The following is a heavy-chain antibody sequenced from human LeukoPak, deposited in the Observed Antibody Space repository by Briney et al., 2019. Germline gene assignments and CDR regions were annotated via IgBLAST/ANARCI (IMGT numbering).Heavy chain of an antibody. CDR2: IKTDGSDT. CDR1: GFTFTSYW. J-gene: IGHJ4*02. Sequence: GGSLRLSCAASGFTFTSYWMHWVRQAPGKGLVWVSRIKTDGSDTYYADSVKGRFTSSRDNSKNMLYLQMNSLRAEDTAVYYCAKGGGYGSGTYSEDWGQGILVTVSS. D-gene: IGHD3-10*01. CDR3: AKGGGYGSGTYSED. V-gene: IGHV3-74*01.